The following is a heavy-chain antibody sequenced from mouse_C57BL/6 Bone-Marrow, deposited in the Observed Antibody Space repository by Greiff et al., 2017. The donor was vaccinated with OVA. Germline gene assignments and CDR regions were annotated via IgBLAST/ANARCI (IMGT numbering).Heavy chain of an antibody. CDR3: AKDQYYFDY. J-gene: IGHJ2*01. CDR1: GYTFTSYW. CDR2: IDPSDSYT. V-gene: IGHV1-50*01. Sequence: VKLQQPGAELVKPGASVKLSCKASGYTFTSYWMQWVKQRPGQGLEWIGEIDPSDSYTNYNQKFKGKATLTVDTSSSTAYMQLSSLTSEDSAVYYCAKDQYYFDYWGQGTTLTVSS.